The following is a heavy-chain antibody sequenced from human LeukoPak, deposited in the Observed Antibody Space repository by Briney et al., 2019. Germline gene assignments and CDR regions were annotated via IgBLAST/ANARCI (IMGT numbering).Heavy chain of an antibody. V-gene: IGHV4-31*03. CDR1: GVSVSDGRYY. D-gene: IGHD4-17*01. CDR2: KYYSGSA. CDR3: ARGPVTADAFDI. Sequence: SETLSLTCNVSGVSVSDGRYYWTWIRQHPGKGLEWIGYKYYSGSAKYNPSLKSRLTISIDTSKNQFSLKLSSVTAADTAVYYCARGPVTADAFDIWGQGTMVTVSS. J-gene: IGHJ3*02.